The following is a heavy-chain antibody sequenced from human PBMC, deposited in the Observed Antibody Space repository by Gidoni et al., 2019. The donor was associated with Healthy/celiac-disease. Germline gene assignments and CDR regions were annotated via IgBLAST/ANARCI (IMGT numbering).Heavy chain of an antibody. D-gene: IGHD4-17*01. V-gene: IGHV3-23*01. Sequence: EVQLLESGGGLVQPGGSLRLSCAASGLHFSSYAMSWVRQAPGKGLEWVSAISGSGGSTYYADSVNGRFTISRDNSKNTLYLQMNSLRAEDTAVYYCAKDPYLDGDKPNWFDPWGQGTLVTVSS. CDR1: GLHFSSYA. CDR2: ISGSGGST. J-gene: IGHJ5*02. CDR3: AKDPYLDGDKPNWFDP.